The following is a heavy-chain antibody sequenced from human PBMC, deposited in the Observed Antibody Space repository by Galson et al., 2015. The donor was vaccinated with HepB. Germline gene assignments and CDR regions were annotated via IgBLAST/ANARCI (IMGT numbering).Heavy chain of an antibody. V-gene: IGHV1-18*04. D-gene: IGHD2-2*01. CDR3: AREPCNTNNCYGSADY. CDR1: GYTFTSYG. CDR2: ISAYNGNT. J-gene: IGHJ4*02. Sequence: SVKVSCKASGYTFTSYGISWLRQAPGQGLEWMGWISAYNGNTNYAQKLQSRVTITTDTSTSTAYMELRSLTADDTAVYDCAREPCNTNNCYGSADYWGQGTLVTVSS.